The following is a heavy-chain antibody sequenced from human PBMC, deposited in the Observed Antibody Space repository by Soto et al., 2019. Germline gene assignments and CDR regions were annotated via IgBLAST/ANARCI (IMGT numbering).Heavy chain of an antibody. V-gene: IGHV5-51*01. Sequence: GESLKISCKGSGHRFSSYWIAWVRQMPGKGLEWMGIIYPGDSDTIYSPSFQGQVTFSADKSTSTAYLQWSSLKASDTAMYYCARRSSSSRSFDYYYGMDVWGQGTTVTVSS. J-gene: IGHJ6*02. CDR2: IYPGDSDT. D-gene: IGHD6-6*01. CDR1: GHRFSSYW. CDR3: ARRSSSSRSFDYYYGMDV.